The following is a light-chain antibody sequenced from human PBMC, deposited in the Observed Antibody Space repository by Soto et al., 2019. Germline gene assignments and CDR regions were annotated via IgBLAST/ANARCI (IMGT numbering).Light chain of an antibody. Sequence: ESVLTQSPSTLSLSPGERATLSYMASQSVSSSYLAWYQKKPGQAPRLXVYGASSRATGIPDRFSGSGSGTDLTLTISRLEPEDFAVYYCQQYGSSPPITFGQGTRLEIK. J-gene: IGKJ5*01. CDR3: QQYGSSPPIT. V-gene: IGKV3-20*01. CDR1: QSVSSSY. CDR2: GAS.